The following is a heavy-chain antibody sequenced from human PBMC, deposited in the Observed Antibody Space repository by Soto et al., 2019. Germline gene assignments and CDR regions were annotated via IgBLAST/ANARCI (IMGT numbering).Heavy chain of an antibody. D-gene: IGHD5-12*01. V-gene: IGHV4-31*03. J-gene: IGHJ6*02. CDR1: GGSINSGGYN. CDR2: IYYTGST. Sequence: QVQLQESGPGLVKPSQTLSLTCTVCGGSINSGGYNWNWIRQHPGRGLEWMGYIYYTGSTYYNPSLKSRITFSIDTSRNQFSLKVNSVTAADTAVYYCARATPSVATLGYGMDVWGQGTTVVVSS. CDR3: ARATPSVATLGYGMDV.